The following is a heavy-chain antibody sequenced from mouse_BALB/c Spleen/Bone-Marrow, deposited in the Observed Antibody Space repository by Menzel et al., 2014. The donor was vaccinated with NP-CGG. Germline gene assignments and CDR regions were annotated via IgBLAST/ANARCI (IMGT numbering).Heavy chain of an antibody. CDR3: ARGYYDYDLDY. D-gene: IGHD2-4*01. J-gene: IGHJ2*01. Sequence: VQLQQSGAELVKPGASVKLSCTASGFNIKDTYMHWVKQRPEQGLEWIGRIDPANGNTKYDPKFQGKATITADTSSNTAYLRLSSPTSEDTAVYYCARGYYDYDLDYWGQGTTLTVSS. CDR2: IDPANGNT. CDR1: GFNIKDTY. V-gene: IGHV14-3*02.